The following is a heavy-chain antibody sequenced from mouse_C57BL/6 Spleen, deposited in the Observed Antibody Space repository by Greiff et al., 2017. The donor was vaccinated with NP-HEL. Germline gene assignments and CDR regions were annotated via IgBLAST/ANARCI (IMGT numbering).Heavy chain of an antibody. CDR3: ARPDYYGSSYGAY. J-gene: IGHJ3*01. Sequence: EVMLVESGGGLVKPGGSLKLSCAASGFTFSDYGMHWVRQAPEKGLEWVAYISSGSSTIYYADTVKGRFTISRDNAKNTLFLQMTSLRSEDTAMYYCARPDYYGSSYGAYWGQGTLVTVSA. D-gene: IGHD1-1*01. V-gene: IGHV5-17*01. CDR2: ISSGSSTI. CDR1: GFTFSDYG.